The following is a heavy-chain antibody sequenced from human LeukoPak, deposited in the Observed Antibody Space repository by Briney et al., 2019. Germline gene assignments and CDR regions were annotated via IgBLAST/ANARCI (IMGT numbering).Heavy chain of an antibody. J-gene: IGHJ5*02. Sequence: ASVKVSCKASGYTFTNYGISWVRQAPGQGLEWMGWISGYNGNTNYAQKLQGRVTMTTDTSTSTAYMELSSLRSEDTAVYYCARGVTGRYCSSTSCHWRAWFDPWGQGTLVTVSS. CDR3: ARGVTGRYCSSTSCHWRAWFDP. V-gene: IGHV1-18*01. CDR2: ISGYNGNT. CDR1: GYTFTNYG. D-gene: IGHD2-2*01.